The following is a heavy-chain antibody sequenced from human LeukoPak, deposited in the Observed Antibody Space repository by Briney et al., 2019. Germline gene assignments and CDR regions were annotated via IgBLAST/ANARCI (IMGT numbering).Heavy chain of an antibody. V-gene: IGHV3-30*04. J-gene: IGHJ4*02. Sequence: PGRSLRLSCAASGFTFSSYAMHWVRQAPGKGLEWVAVISYDGSNKYYADSVKGRFTISRDNSKNTLYLQMNSLRAEDTAVYYCAREGLRHFDYWGQGTLVTVSS. D-gene: IGHD2-15*01. CDR2: ISYDGSNK. CDR1: GFTFSSYA. CDR3: AREGLRHFDY.